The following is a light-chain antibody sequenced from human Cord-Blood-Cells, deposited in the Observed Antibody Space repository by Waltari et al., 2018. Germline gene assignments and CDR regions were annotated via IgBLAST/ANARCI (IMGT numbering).Light chain of an antibody. Sequence: IVMTQSPLSLPVTPREPESISCRSSQSLLHSNGYNYLDWYLQKPGQSPQLLIYLGSNRASGVPDRFSGSGSGTDFTLKISRLEAEDVGVYYCMQALQTPPWTFGQGTKVEIK. CDR3: MQALQTPPWT. J-gene: IGKJ1*01. CDR1: QSLLHSNGYNY. CDR2: LGS. V-gene: IGKV2-28*01.